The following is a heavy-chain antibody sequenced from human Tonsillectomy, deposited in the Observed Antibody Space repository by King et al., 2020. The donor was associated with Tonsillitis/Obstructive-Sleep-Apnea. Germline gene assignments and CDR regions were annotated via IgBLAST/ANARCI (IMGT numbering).Heavy chain of an antibody. CDR3: ARDASGSVATTPLNWFGP. J-gene: IGHJ5*02. CDR1: GYTFTSYY. CDR2: INPIVGST. Sequence: QLVQSGAEVKKPGASVKVSFKASGYTFTSYYMHWVRQAPGQGLEWMGIINPIVGSTSFAQKFQGRVTMTRDQSTSTGYMELGSLRSEDTAVYYCARDASGSVATTPLNWFGPWGQGTLVTVSS. V-gene: IGHV1-46*01. D-gene: IGHD5-12*01.